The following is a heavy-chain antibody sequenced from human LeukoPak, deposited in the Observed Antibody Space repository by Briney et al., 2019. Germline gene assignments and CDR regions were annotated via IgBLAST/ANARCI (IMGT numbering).Heavy chain of an antibody. V-gene: IGHV4-39*07. Sequence: PSETLSLTCTVSGGSISSGDYYWSWIRQPPGKGLEWIGEINHSGSTNYNPSLKSRVTISVDTSKNQFSLKLSSVTAADTAVYYCARLDTAMVTVGGYYYGMDVWGQGTTVTVSS. CDR1: GGSISSGDYY. J-gene: IGHJ6*02. CDR3: ARLDTAMVTVGGYYYGMDV. CDR2: INHSGST. D-gene: IGHD5-18*01.